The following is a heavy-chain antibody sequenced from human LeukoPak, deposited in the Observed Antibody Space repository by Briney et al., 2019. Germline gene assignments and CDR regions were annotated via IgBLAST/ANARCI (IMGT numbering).Heavy chain of an antibody. CDR1: GFTFSGRW. Sequence: PGGSLRLSCAASGFTFSGRWMSWLRQAPGKGLEWVANINQDGTDKYYVDSVKGRFTISRDNAKNSLYLQMNSLRAEDTAVYYCAREIVGTHKSRLDPWGQGTLVTVSS. D-gene: IGHD1-26*01. CDR2: INQDGTDK. CDR3: AREIVGTHKSRLDP. V-gene: IGHV3-7*03. J-gene: IGHJ5*02.